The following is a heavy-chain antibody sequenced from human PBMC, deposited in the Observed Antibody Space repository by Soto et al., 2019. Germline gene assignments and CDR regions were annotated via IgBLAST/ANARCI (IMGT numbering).Heavy chain of an antibody. CDR3: ARGLGGMTVGGVSPNDY. J-gene: IGHJ4*02. CDR1: GGSFSGYY. CDR2: INHSGST. D-gene: IGHD3-16*01. Sequence: PSETLSLTCAVYGGSFSGYYRSWIRQPPGKGLEWIGEINHSGSTNYNPSLKSRVTISVDTSKNQFSLKLSSVTAADTAVYYCARGLGGMTVGGVSPNDYWGQGTLVTVSS. V-gene: IGHV4-34*01.